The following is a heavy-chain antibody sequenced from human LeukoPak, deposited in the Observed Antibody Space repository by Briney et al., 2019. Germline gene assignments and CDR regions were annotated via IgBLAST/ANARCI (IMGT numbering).Heavy chain of an antibody. D-gene: IGHD7-27*01. CDR2: VTGSGGTT. CDR3: AKDGNWARFEN. Sequence: GGSLRLSCAASGFAFSNYGMNWVRQAPGKGLEWVSGVTGSGGTTYYADSVKGRFTISRDNSKNTLYLQMNSPRAEDTAAYYCAKDGNWARFENWGQGTLVTVSS. J-gene: IGHJ4*02. CDR1: GFAFSNYG. V-gene: IGHV3-23*01.